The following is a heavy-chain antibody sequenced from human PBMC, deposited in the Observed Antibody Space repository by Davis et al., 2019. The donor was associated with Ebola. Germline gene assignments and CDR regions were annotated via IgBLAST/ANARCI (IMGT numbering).Heavy chain of an antibody. D-gene: IGHD3-22*01. V-gene: IGHV4-34*01. CDR3: ARGGLGDYYSKRYYFDY. CDR1: GGSFSNYY. J-gene: IGHJ4*02. Sequence: SETLSLTCAVFGGSFSNYYWSWIRQPPGKGLEWIGEINHTGTTNYNTSLKSRVTTSVDTSKNQFSLRLTSVTAADTAVYYCARGGLGDYYSKRYYFDYWGQGSLVTVSS. CDR2: INHTGTT.